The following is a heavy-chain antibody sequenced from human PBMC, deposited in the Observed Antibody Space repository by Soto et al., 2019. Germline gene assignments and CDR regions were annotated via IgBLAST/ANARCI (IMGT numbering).Heavy chain of an antibody. CDR2: IDYSGST. Sequence: SETLSLTCTVSGGSVSSGRFYWSWIRQPPGKELEWIGYIDYSGSTNYNPSLKSRVTISRDTSKNQFSLKLSSVTATDTAVYYCARDSTNRWFFIWGQEILVTVSS. J-gene: IGHJ4*02. D-gene: IGHD2-15*01. V-gene: IGHV4-61*01. CDR3: ARDSTNRWFFI. CDR1: GGSVSSGRFY.